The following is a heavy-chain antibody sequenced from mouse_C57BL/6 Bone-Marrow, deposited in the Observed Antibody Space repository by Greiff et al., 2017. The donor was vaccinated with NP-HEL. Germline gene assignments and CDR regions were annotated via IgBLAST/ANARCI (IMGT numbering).Heavy chain of an antibody. D-gene: IGHD2-3*01. J-gene: IGHJ3*01. V-gene: IGHV1-75*01. Sequence: QVHVKQSGPELVKPGASVKISCKASGYTFTDYYINWVKQRPGQGLEWIGWIFPGSGSTYYNEKFKGKATLTVDKSSSTAYMLLSSLTSEDSAVYFCARSNGYSLFAYWGQGTLVTVSA. CDR2: IFPGSGST. CDR3: ARSNGYSLFAY. CDR1: GYTFTDYY.